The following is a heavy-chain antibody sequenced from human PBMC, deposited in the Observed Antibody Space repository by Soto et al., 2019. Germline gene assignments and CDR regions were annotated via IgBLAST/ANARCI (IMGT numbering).Heavy chain of an antibody. V-gene: IGHV1-18*01. D-gene: IGHD3-22*01. Sequence: ASVKVSCKASGYTFTSYGISWVRQAPGQGLEWMGWISAYNGNTNYAQKFQGRVTITADESTSTAYMELSSLRSEDTAVYYCAREITMMDAFDIWGQGTMVTVSS. J-gene: IGHJ3*02. CDR2: ISAYNGNT. CDR3: AREITMMDAFDI. CDR1: GYTFTSYG.